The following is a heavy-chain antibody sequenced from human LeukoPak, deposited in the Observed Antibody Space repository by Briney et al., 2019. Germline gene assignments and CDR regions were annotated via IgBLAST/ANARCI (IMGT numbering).Heavy chain of an antibody. CDR3: ATDRGYSTFDI. J-gene: IGHJ3*02. V-gene: IGHV3-7*05. Sequence: PGGSLRLSCAASGSTLSTYWMNWVRQAPGKGLEWVASTSTKEDGSERYYIDSVRGRFTISRDNAKNSLYLQMNGLRAEDTAVYYCATDRGYSTFDIWGQGTLVAVS. CDR2: TSTKEDGSER. D-gene: IGHD5-18*01. CDR1: GSTLSTYW.